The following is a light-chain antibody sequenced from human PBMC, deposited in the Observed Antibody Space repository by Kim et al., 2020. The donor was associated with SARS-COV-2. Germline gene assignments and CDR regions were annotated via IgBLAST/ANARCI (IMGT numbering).Light chain of an antibody. V-gene: IGLV6-57*04. Sequence: NFMLTQPHSVSESPGKTVTISCTRSSGSIASNYVQWYQQRPDSAPTTLIYEDNRRPSGIPDRFSGSIDSSSNSASLTISGLKTEDEADYYCQSYDGDNPWVFGGGTKVTVL. CDR3: QSYDGDNPWV. J-gene: IGLJ3*02. CDR2: EDN. CDR1: SGSIASNY.